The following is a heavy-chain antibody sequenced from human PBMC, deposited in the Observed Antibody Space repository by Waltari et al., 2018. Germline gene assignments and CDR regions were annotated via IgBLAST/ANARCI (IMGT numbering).Heavy chain of an antibody. V-gene: IGHV1-69*14. CDR3: ARRAASYWYFDL. CDR2: IIPSLGTA. CDR1: GGTFSSYA. D-gene: IGHD2-15*01. Sequence: QVQLVQSGAEVKKPGSSVKVSCKASGGTFSSYAISWVRQAPGQGLEWMGGIIPSLGTANNAQKFQGRVTITADKSTSTAYMELSSLRSEDTAVYYCARRAASYWYFDLWGRGTLVTVSS. J-gene: IGHJ2*01.